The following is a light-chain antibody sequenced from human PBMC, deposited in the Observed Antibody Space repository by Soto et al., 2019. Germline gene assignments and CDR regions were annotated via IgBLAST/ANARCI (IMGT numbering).Light chain of an antibody. CDR3: QQANSFPLT. CDR1: QDITWW. CDR2: AAY. Sequence: DIQMTQSPSSVSGSVGDRVTITCRASQDITWWLAWYQQKPGKAPKLLIYAAYSLQSGVQSRFSGSGSGTDFTLTIRSLQPEDFATYYCQQANSFPLTFGGGTKVDIK. V-gene: IGKV1-12*01. J-gene: IGKJ4*01.